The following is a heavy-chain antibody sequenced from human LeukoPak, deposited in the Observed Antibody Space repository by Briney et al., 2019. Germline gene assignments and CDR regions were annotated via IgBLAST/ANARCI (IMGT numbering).Heavy chain of an antibody. V-gene: IGHV3-21*01. Sequence: PGGSLRLSCAASGFTFSSYSMNWVRQAPGKGLEWVSSISSSSSYIYCADSVKGRFTISRDNAKNSLYLQMNSLRAEDTAVYYCARLSLSYYDSSGPDFDYWGKGTTVTVSS. D-gene: IGHD3-22*01. J-gene: IGHJ4*03. CDR3: ARLSLSYYDSSGPDFDY. CDR2: ISSSSSYI. CDR1: GFTFSSYS.